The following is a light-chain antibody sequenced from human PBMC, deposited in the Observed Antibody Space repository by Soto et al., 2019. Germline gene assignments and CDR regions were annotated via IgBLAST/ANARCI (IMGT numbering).Light chain of an antibody. CDR2: EVS. V-gene: IGLV2-14*01. Sequence: QSALTQPASVSGSPGQSITISCTGTSSDVGGYNYVSWYQQHPGKAPKLMIYEVSNRPSGVSNRFSGSKSGNTASLTISGLQAEDEADYYCSSYTSSSTPLVFGTRTKLTVL. J-gene: IGLJ1*01. CDR1: SSDVGGYNY. CDR3: SSYTSSSTPLV.